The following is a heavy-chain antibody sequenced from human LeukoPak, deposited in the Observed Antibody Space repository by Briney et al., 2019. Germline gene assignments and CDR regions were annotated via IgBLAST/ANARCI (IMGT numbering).Heavy chain of an antibody. CDR3: ARGDYDGSGY. Sequence: GGSLRLSCAASGFSFSSYWMHWVRQAPGKGLVWVSRIKSDGSGTTYADSVKGRFTISRDNAKNTVYLQMNSVRAEDTAVYFCARGDYDGSGYWGQETLVTVSS. CDR1: GFSFSSYW. D-gene: IGHD4-23*01. V-gene: IGHV3-74*01. J-gene: IGHJ4*02. CDR2: IKSDGSGT.